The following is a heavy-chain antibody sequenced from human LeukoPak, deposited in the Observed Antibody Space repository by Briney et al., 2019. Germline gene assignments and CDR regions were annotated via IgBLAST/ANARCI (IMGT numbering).Heavy chain of an antibody. CDR2: ISGSGGST. J-gene: IGHJ6*02. Sequence: PGGSLRLSCAASGFIFSSYAMSWVRQAPGKGLEWVSAISGSGGSTYYADSVKGRFTISRDNSKNTLYLQMNSLRAEDTAVYYCAKDNDYGDYYYYGMDVWGQGTTVTVSS. CDR3: AKDNDYGDYYYYGMDV. V-gene: IGHV3-23*01. D-gene: IGHD4-17*01. CDR1: GFIFSSYA.